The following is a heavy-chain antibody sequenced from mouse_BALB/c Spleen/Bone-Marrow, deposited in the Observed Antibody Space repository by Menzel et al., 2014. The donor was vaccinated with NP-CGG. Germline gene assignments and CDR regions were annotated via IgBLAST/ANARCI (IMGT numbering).Heavy chain of an antibody. V-gene: IGHV14-3*02. D-gene: IGHD2-14*01. CDR3: ASYYRYDRRFAY. CDR2: IDPANGNT. J-gene: IGHJ3*01. Sequence: EVKLMESGAEPVKPGASVKLSCTASGFNIKDTYMHWVKQRPEQGLEWIGRIDPANGNTKYDPKFQGKATITADTSSNTAYLQLSSLTSEDTAVYYCASYYRYDRRFAYWGQGTLVTVSA. CDR1: GFNIKDTY.